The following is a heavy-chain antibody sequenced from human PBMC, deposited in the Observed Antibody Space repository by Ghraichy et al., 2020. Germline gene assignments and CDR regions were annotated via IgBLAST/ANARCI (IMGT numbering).Heavy chain of an antibody. J-gene: IGHJ3*02. Sequence: GGSLRLSCAASGFTFSSYSMNWVRQAPGKGLEWVSSISSSSSYIYYADSVKGRFTISRDNAKNSLYLQMNSLRAEDTAVYYCARASNSSSSAFDIWGQGTMVTVSS. V-gene: IGHV3-21*01. CDR2: ISSSSSYI. D-gene: IGHD6-6*01. CDR3: ARASNSSSSAFDI. CDR1: GFTFSSYS.